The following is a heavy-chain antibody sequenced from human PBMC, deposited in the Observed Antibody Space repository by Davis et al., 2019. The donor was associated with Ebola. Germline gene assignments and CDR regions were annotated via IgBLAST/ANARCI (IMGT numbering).Heavy chain of an antibody. CDR2: IYYSGST. CDR1: GGSISSYY. J-gene: IGHJ5*02. V-gene: IGHV4-59*01. Sequence: SETLSLTCTVSGGSISSYYWSWIRQPPGKGLEWIGYIYYSGSTNYNPSPKSRVTISVDTSKNQFSLKLSSVTAAATAVYYCARLGELRFLEWPNWFDPWGQGTLVTVSS. D-gene: IGHD3-3*01. CDR3: ARLGELRFLEWPNWFDP.